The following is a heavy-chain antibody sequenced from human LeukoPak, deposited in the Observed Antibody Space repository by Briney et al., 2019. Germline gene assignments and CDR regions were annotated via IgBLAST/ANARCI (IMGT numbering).Heavy chain of an antibody. CDR2: INSDGSST. D-gene: IGHD6-13*01. CDR3: ARLPGYSSSWYEWYFDL. CDR1: GIAFTSYW. Sequence: GGPQRLPCAASGIAFTSYWMHWVRQAPGKGLVWVSHINSDGSSTNYADSVKGRFTISRDNAKNTLYLQMNSLRAEDTAVYYCARLPGYSSSWYEWYFDLWGRDPRLCVSS. V-gene: IGHV3-74*01. J-gene: IGHJ2*01.